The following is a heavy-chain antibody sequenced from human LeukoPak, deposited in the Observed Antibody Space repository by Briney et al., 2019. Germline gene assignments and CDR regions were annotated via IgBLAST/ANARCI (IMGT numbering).Heavy chain of an antibody. CDR2: IYYSGST. V-gene: IGHV4-39*07. CDR3: TRAGWGTPPSEY. Sequence: SETLSLTCTVSGGSISSSSYYWGWIRQPPGKGLEWIGSIYYSGSTYYNPSLKSRVTISVDTSKNQFSLKLSSVTAEDTAVYYCTRAGWGTPPSEYWGQGTLVIVSS. D-gene: IGHD2-8*02. J-gene: IGHJ4*02. CDR1: GGSISSSSYY.